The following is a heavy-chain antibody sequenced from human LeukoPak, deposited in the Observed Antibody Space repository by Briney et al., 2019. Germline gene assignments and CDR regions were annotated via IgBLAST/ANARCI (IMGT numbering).Heavy chain of an antibody. J-gene: IGHJ4*02. CDR1: GYTFTSYG. D-gene: IGHD6-19*01. V-gene: IGHV1-2*02. CDR2: INPNSGGT. CDR3: ATTYSSGSTPHPLETGN. Sequence: GASVKVSCKASGYTFTSYGISWVRQAPGQGLEWMGWINPNSGGTNYAQKFQGRVTMTRDTSISTAYMELSRLRSDDTAVYYCATTYSSGSTPHPLETGNWGQGTLVTVSS.